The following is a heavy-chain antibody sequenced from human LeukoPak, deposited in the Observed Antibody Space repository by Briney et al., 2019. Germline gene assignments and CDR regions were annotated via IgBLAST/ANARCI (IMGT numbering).Heavy chain of an antibody. V-gene: IGHV3-48*01. CDR1: GFTFSSYS. J-gene: IGHJ4*02. CDR2: ISSSSRTI. D-gene: IGHD3-3*01. CDR3: ARPYDFWSGYSAGSYFDY. Sequence: PGGSLRLSCAASGFTFSSYSMNWVRQAPGKGLEWVSYISSSSRTIYYADSVKGRFTISRDNAKNSLYLQMNSLRAEDTAVYYCARPYDFWSGYSAGSYFDYWGQGTLVTVSS.